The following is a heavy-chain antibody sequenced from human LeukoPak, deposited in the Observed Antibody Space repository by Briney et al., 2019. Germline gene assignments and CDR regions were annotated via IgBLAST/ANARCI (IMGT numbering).Heavy chain of an antibody. V-gene: IGHV3-7*01. J-gene: IGHJ3*01. CDR1: GGSFSGYY. D-gene: IGHD2-2*01. CDR2: IKQDGSEK. Sequence: ETLSLTCAVYGGSFSGYYWSWIRQPPGKGLEWVANIKQDGSEKNYVDSVKGRFTISRDNAQNSLYLQMNSLRAEDTAVYYCASTATCSFWGQGTMVTVSS. CDR3: ASTATCSF.